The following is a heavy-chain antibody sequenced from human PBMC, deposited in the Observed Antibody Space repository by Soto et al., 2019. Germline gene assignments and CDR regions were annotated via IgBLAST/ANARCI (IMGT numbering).Heavy chain of an antibody. J-gene: IGHJ4*02. CDR2: ISAYNGNT. V-gene: IGHV1-18*01. CDR3: AREETILGCLVPPLDY. Sequence: QVQLVQSGAEVKKPGASVKVSCKASGYTFTSYGISWVRQATGQGLEWMGWISAYNGNTNYAQKLQGRVTMTTDTSTSTAYMETRIRRADDTVVYYCAREETILGCLVPPLDYWGQGTLVTVSS. D-gene: IGHD3-3*01. CDR1: GYTFTSYG.